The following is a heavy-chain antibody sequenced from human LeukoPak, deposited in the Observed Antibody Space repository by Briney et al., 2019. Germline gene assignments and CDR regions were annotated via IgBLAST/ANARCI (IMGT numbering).Heavy chain of an antibody. CDR2: ISGSGGST. V-gene: IGHV3-23*01. CDR3: ARYNYGSGTSFDL. Sequence: GGSLRLSCAASGFTFSSYAMSWVRQAPGKGLEWVSAISGSGGSTYYADSVKGRFTISRDNSKNSLYLQMSSLKAEDTAVFYCARYNYGSGTSFDLRGQGTLVTVSS. CDR1: GFTFSSYA. J-gene: IGHJ5*02. D-gene: IGHD3-10*01.